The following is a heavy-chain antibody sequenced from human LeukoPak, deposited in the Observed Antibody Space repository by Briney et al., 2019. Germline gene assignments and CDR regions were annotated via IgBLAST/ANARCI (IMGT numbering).Heavy chain of an antibody. V-gene: IGHV1-69*05. Sequence: GASVKVSCKASGGTFSSYATSWVRQAPGQGLEWMGGIIPIFGTANYAQKFQGRVTITTDESTSTAYMELSSLRSEDTAVYYCAREDTVTTGYFQHWGQGTLVTVSS. D-gene: IGHD4-17*01. CDR3: AREDTVTTGYFQH. CDR2: IIPIFGTA. CDR1: GGTFSSYA. J-gene: IGHJ1*01.